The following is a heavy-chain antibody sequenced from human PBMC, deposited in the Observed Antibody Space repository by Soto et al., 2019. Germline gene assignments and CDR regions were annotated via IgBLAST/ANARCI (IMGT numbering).Heavy chain of an antibody. CDR2: IYYSGST. CDR1: GGSISSYY. CDR3: ARYRGYYDSSGYYYYYYGMDV. V-gene: IGHV4-59*01. D-gene: IGHD3-22*01. J-gene: IGHJ6*02. Sequence: SETLSLTCTVSGGSISSYYWSWIRQPPGKGLEWIGYIYYSGSTNYNPSLKSRVTISVDTSKNQFSLKLSSVTAADTAVYYCARYRGYYDSSGYYYYYYGMDVWGQGTTVTVSS.